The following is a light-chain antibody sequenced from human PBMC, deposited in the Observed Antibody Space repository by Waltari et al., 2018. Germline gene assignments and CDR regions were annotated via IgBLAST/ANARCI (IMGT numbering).Light chain of an antibody. Sequence: EIVLTQSPGTLSLSPGERATLSCRASQSVSRSYLAWYQQKPGQAPRLLIYGASSRATGIQDRFSGSGSVTDFTLTISRLEPEDFAVYYCQQYGSSPWMFGQGTKVEIK. J-gene: IGKJ1*01. V-gene: IGKV3-20*01. CDR1: QSVSRSY. CDR2: GAS. CDR3: QQYGSSPWM.